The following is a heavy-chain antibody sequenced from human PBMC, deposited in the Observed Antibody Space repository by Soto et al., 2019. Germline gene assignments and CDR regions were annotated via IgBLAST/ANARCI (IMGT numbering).Heavy chain of an antibody. CDR3: ARQGAALRDYYYGMDV. Sequence: QVQLVQSGGEVKKPGSSVKVSCKASGGTFSRYDISWVRRAPGQGLEWMGGIIPIFGTANYAQKFQGRVTITADESTSTAYMELSSLRSEDTAVYYCARQGAALRDYYYGMDVWGQGTTVTVSS. CDR2: IIPIFGTA. D-gene: IGHD6-25*01. V-gene: IGHV1-69*12. CDR1: GGTFSRYD. J-gene: IGHJ6*02.